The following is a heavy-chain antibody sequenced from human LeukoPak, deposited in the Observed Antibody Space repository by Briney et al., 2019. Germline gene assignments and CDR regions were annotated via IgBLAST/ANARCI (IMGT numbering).Heavy chain of an antibody. Sequence: GGSLRLSCVVSGFSFSDSYMTWIRQTPGKGLESLAYISGSGSDIYYADSVKGRFTISRDNAKNSLYLQMNSLRAEDTAVYYCARDHNYDYVWGSYRYTGRYFDYWGQGTLVTVSS. J-gene: IGHJ4*02. V-gene: IGHV3-11*01. CDR3: ARDHNYDYVWGSYRYTGRYFDY. CDR1: GFSFSDSY. D-gene: IGHD3-16*02. CDR2: ISGSGSDI.